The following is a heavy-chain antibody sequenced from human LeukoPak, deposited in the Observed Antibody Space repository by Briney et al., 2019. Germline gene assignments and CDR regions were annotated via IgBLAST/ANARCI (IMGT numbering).Heavy chain of an antibody. D-gene: IGHD6-19*01. Sequence: GGSLRLSCAASGFTFRSYSMNWVRQAPGKGLEWVSYISSSSSTIYYADSVKGRFTTSRDNAKNSLYLQMNSLRDEDTAVYYCARDGLRQWPENFDYWGQGTLVTVSS. J-gene: IGHJ4*02. CDR2: ISSSSSTI. V-gene: IGHV3-48*02. CDR1: GFTFRSYS. CDR3: ARDGLRQWPENFDY.